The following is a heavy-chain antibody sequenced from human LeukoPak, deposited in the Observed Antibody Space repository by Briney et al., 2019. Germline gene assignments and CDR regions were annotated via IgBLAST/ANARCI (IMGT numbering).Heavy chain of an antibody. CDR2: IRYDGSNK. Sequence: GGSLRLSCAASGFTFSSYGMHWVRQAPGKGLEWVAFIRYDGSNKYYADSVKGRFTISRDISKNTLYLQMNSLRAGDTAAYYCAKDFYGSGGYYWDSWGQGTLVTVSS. V-gene: IGHV3-30*02. CDR3: AKDFYGSGGYYWDS. J-gene: IGHJ4*02. CDR1: GFTFSSYG. D-gene: IGHD3-22*01.